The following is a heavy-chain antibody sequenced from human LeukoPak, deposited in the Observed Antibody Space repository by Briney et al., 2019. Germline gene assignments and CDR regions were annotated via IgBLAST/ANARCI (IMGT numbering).Heavy chain of an antibody. Sequence: SETLSLTCTVSGGSISSGDYYWSWIRQPPGKGLEWIGYIYYSGSTYYNPFLKRRVTISVDTSKNQFSLKLSSVTAADTAVYYCARTTYYYDSSGYFTFDYWGQGTLVTVSS. CDR2: IYYSGST. J-gene: IGHJ4*02. CDR1: GGSISSGDYY. V-gene: IGHV4-30-4*08. CDR3: ARTTYYYDSSGYFTFDY. D-gene: IGHD3-22*01.